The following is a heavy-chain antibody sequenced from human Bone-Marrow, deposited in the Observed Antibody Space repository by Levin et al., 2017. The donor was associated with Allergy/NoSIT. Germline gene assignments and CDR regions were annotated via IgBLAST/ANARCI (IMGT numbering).Heavy chain of an antibody. CDR3: ARVTTATYYYYGMDV. J-gene: IGHJ6*02. CDR2: MNPNSGNT. Sequence: GESLKISCKASGYTFTSYDINWVRQATGQGLEWMGWMNPNSGNTGYAQKFQGRVTMTRNTSISTAYMELSSLRSEDTAVYYCARVTTATYYYYGMDVWGQGTTVTVSS. D-gene: IGHD4-17*01. CDR1: GYTFTSYD. V-gene: IGHV1-8*01.